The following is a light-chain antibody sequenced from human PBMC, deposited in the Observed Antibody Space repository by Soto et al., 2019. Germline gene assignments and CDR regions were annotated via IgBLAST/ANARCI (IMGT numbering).Light chain of an antibody. Sequence: DIQMTQSPSSVSASVGDRGTITCRASQTISTYLVWYQQQPGKAPNLLISDASSLQSGVPSRFSGSGSGTDFTLTITSLQPEDFATYYCQQANAFPLAFGQGTKVEIK. V-gene: IGKV1-12*01. CDR1: QTISTY. CDR3: QQANAFPLA. J-gene: IGKJ1*01. CDR2: DAS.